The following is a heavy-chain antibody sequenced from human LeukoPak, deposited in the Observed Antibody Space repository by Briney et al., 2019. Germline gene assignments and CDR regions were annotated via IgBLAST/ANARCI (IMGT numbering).Heavy chain of an antibody. CDR3: ARDVSAPGYYEMDV. D-gene: IGHD3-3*02. Sequence: SETLSLTCTVSGGSISSYYWSWIRQPPGKGLEWIGYIYYSGSTNYNPSLKSRVTISLDTSKNQFSLKVSSVTAADTAIYYCARDVSAPGYYEMDVWGQGTTVTVSS. J-gene: IGHJ6*02. V-gene: IGHV4-59*01. CDR1: GGSISSYY. CDR2: IYYSGST.